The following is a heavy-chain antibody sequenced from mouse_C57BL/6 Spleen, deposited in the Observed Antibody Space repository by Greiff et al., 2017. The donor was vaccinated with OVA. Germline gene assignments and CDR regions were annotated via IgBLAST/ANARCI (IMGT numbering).Heavy chain of an antibody. V-gene: IGHV2-5*01. J-gene: IGHJ1*03. CDR2: IWRGGST. D-gene: IGHD4-1*01. Sequence: VKLVESGPGLVQPSQSLSITCTVSGFSLTSYGVHWVRQSPGKGLEWLGVIWRGGSTDYNAAFMSRLSITKDNSKSQVFFKMNSLQADDTAIYYCAKDPNWDYWYFDVWGTGTTVTVSS. CDR1: GFSLTSYG. CDR3: AKDPNWDYWYFDV.